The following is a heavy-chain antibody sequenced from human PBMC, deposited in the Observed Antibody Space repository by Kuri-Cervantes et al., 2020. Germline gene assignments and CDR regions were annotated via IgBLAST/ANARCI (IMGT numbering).Heavy chain of an antibody. CDR3: ARRGYSYGDFDY. Sequence: SETLSLTCAVYGGSFSGYYWSWIRQPPGKGLEWIGEINHSGSTNYNPSLKSRVTISVDTSKNQFSLKLSSVTAADTAVYYCARRGYSYGDFDYWGQGTLVTVSS. CDR1: GGSFSGYY. V-gene: IGHV4-34*01. D-gene: IGHD5-18*01. CDR2: INHSGST. J-gene: IGHJ4*02.